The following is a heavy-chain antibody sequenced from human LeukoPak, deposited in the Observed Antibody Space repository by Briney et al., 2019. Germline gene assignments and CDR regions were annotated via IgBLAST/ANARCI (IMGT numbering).Heavy chain of an antibody. CDR3: ARNSGSGSSYYYYYTEV. D-gene: IGHD3-10*01. V-gene: IGHV1-2*02. CDR2: INPNSGCT. Sequence: ASLKVSCKASGYTFTGYYMHGVRQAPGEGLEWRGWINPNSGCTNYAQKFQCRVTMTRDTSISPAYMELSRLSSADTAVYYCARNSGSGSSYYYYYTEVWGKGTTVTTSS. J-gene: IGHJ6*03. CDR1: GYTFTGYY.